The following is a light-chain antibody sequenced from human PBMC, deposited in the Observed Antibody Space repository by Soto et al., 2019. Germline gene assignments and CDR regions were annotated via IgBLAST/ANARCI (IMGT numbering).Light chain of an antibody. Sequence: DIQMTQSPSSLSASEGDKVTITCRASQSIGIFLNWYQQKPGKAPQLLIYAASSLQSGVPSRFSASGSAADFTLTIRSLQPEDFATYYCQQSYTTPLTFGGGTKVDIK. J-gene: IGKJ4*01. V-gene: IGKV1-39*01. CDR1: QSIGIF. CDR2: AAS. CDR3: QQSYTTPLT.